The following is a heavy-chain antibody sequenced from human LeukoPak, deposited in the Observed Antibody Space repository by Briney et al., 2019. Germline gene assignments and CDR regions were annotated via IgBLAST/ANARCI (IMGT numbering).Heavy chain of an antibody. J-gene: IGHJ3*02. CDR1: GLTVSSNY. V-gene: IGHV3-53*01. Sequence: PGGSLRLSCAASGLTVSSNYMSWVRQAPGKGLEWVSLICSGGSTYYADSVKSRLTICRDNSKNMLSLQMNSLRAEDTAVYYCAGYTYGYLNGFDIWGQGTMVTVSS. D-gene: IGHD5-18*01. CDR2: ICSGGST. CDR3: AGYTYGYLNGFDI.